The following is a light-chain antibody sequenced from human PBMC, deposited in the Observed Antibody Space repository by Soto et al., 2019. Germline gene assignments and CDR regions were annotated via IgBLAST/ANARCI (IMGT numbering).Light chain of an antibody. CDR1: QSVSSN. CDR3: LQDINYPWT. V-gene: IGKV3-15*01. Sequence: EIVMTQSPATLSVSPGERATLSCRASQSVSSNLAWYQQKPGQAPRLLMYGASTRATGIPARFSGSGSGTEFTLTISSLQSEDSATYYCLQDINYPWTFGQGTKVDIK. CDR2: GAS. J-gene: IGKJ1*01.